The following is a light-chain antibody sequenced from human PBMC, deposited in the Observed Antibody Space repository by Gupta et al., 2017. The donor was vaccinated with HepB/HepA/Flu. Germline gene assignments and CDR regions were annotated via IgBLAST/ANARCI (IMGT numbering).Light chain of an antibody. J-gene: IGLJ2*01. CDR3: QAWDTSIAV. Sequence: SYELPQPPSVSVSPGQTASISCSGDRLGNKYAAWYQQKPGQSPVLVIYQNNKRPSGIPERFSGSSSGSTATLTISGTQTLDEAEYFCQAWDTSIAVFGGGTRLTVL. CDR1: RLGNKY. CDR2: QNN. V-gene: IGLV3-1*01.